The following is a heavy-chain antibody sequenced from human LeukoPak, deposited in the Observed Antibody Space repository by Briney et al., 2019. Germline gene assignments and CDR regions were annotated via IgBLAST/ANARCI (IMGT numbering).Heavy chain of an antibody. CDR2: IYYSGST. D-gene: IGHD6-19*01. CDR1: GGSISSYC. V-gene: IGHV4-59*01. Sequence: SETLSLTCTVSGGSISSYCWSWIRQPPGKGLEWIGYIYYSGSTNYNPSLKSRFTISVDTSKNQFSLKLSSVTAADTAVYYCARVYSSGWYRIDYWGQGTLVTVSS. CDR3: ARVYSSGWYRIDY. J-gene: IGHJ4*02.